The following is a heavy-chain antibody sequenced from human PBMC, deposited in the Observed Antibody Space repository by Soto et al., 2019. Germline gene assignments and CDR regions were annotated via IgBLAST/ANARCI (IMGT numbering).Heavy chain of an antibody. CDR2: VYRSGIT. CDR1: GASGNGETHF. Sequence: SATLSLSCRVSGASGNGETHFWAWMRQPPGKGLEWIGYVYRSGITNSNPALKSRVFVSADMARNQFSLTLDSVTPADTAVYYCAREDMSGTYYFDYWGPGIQVTV. D-gene: IGHD1-26*01. CDR3: AREDMSGTYYFDY. J-gene: IGHJ4*02. V-gene: IGHV4-61*01.